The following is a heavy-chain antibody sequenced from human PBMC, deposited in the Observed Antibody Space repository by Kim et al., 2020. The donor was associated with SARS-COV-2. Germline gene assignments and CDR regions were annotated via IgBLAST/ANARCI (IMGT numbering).Heavy chain of an antibody. CDR2: IIPIFGTA. J-gene: IGHJ5*02. Sequence: SVKVSCKASGGTFSSYAISWVRQAPGQGLEWMGGIIPIFGTANYAQKFQGRVTITADESTSTAYMELSSLRSEVTAVYYCARDTAATYYYDSSGYNWFDPWGQGTLVTVSS. CDR3: ARDTAATYYYDSSGYNWFDP. D-gene: IGHD3-22*01. CDR1: GGTFSSYA. V-gene: IGHV1-69*13.